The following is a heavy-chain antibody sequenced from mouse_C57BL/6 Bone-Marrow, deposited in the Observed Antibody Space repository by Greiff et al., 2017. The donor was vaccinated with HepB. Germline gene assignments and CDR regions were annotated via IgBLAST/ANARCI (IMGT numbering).Heavy chain of an antibody. CDR2: ISSGGSYT. J-gene: IGHJ4*01. V-gene: IGHV5-6*01. Sequence: EVPRVESGGDLVKPGGSLKLSCAASGFTFSSYGMSWVRQTPDKRLEWVATISSGGSYTYYPDSVKGRFTISRDNAKNTLYLQMSSLKSEDTAMYYCARRDYGNYERYAMDYWGQGTSVTVSS. D-gene: IGHD2-1*01. CDR3: ARRDYGNYERYAMDY. CDR1: GFTFSSYG.